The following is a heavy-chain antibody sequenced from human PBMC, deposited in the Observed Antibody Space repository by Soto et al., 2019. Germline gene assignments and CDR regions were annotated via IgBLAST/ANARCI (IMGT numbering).Heavy chain of an antibody. V-gene: IGHV1-69*13. J-gene: IGHJ4*02. CDR3: ARDRVAAAGTALDY. Sequence: SVKVSCKASGGTFSSYAISWVRQAPGQGLEWMGGIIPIFGTANYAQKFQGRVTITADESTSTAYMELSSLRSEDTAVYYCARDRVAAAGTALDYWGQGTLVTVSS. CDR1: GGTFSSYA. D-gene: IGHD6-13*01. CDR2: IIPIFGTA.